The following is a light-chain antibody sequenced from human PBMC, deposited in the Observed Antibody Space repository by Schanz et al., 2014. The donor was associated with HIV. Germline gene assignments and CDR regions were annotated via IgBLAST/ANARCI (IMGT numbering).Light chain of an antibody. CDR3: QQCVTYPYT. V-gene: IGKV1-39*01. CDR1: QTIGMS. CDR2: ASS. Sequence: IQMTQSPSSLSAFVGDTVTITCRTTQTIGMSVNWYQQKPGKAPQLLIYASSLLHTGVPSRFVGSGSGTEFTLTISSLQPEDFATYYCQQCVTYPYTFGQGTTLDIK. J-gene: IGKJ2*01.